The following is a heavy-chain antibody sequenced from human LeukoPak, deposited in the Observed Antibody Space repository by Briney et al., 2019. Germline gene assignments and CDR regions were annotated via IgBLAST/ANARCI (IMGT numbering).Heavy chain of an antibody. D-gene: IGHD6-25*01. CDR1: GYTFPDYF. CDR2: INPNSGGT. J-gene: IGHJ4*02. CDR3: ARGRPGDFFDS. V-gene: IGHV1-2*02. Sequence: ASVKVSCKASGYTFPDYFMHWVRQAPGQGLEWMGWINPNSGGTSYAQKFQGRVTMTRDTSVTTAYMDLGRLRSDDTAVYYCARGRPGDFFDSWGQGTLVTVSS.